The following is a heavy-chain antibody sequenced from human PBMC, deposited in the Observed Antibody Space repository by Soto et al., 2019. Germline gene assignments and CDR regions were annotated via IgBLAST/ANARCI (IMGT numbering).Heavy chain of an antibody. V-gene: IGHV1-46*01. CDR3: AREGYSSGWYGY. D-gene: IGHD6-19*01. CDR1: GYSSTSYY. CDR2: INPSGGST. Sequence: GSVKVYYKAYGYSSTSYYMHWVRQAPGQGLEWMGIINPSGGSTSYAQKFQGRVTMTRYTSTSTVYMELSSLRSEDTAVYYCAREGYSSGWYGYWGQGTLVT. J-gene: IGHJ4*02.